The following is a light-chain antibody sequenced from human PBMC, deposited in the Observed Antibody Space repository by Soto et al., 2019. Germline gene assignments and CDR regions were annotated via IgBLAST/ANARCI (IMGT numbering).Light chain of an antibody. CDR2: KAS. V-gene: IGKV1-5*03. J-gene: IGKJ1*01. CDR3: QQYNSSSPET. CDR1: QSISSW. Sequence: DIQMTQSPSTLSASVGDRVTITCRVSQSISSWLAWYQQKPGKAPKLLIYKASSLESGVPSRFSGSGSGTEFTLTISSLQPDDFATYYCQQYNSSSPETFGQGTKVEIK.